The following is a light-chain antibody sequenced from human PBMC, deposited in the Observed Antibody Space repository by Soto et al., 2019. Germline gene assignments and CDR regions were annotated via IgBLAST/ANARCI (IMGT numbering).Light chain of an antibody. CDR1: QSISSW. CDR3: QQYSGYSLT. V-gene: IGKV1-5*03. CDR2: KAS. Sequence: DIQMTQSPSTLSASVGDRVTITCRASQSISSWLAWYQQKPGKAPKLLIYKASSLESEVPSRFSGSESRTEFDLTISSLQPDDFATYYCQQYSGYSLTFGGGTKVEIK. J-gene: IGKJ4*01.